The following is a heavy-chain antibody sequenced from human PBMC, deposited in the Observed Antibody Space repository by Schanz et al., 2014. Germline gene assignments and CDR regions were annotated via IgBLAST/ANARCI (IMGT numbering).Heavy chain of an antibody. J-gene: IGHJ3*02. Sequence: LVESGGGLVQPGGSLRLSCAASGFTFSSYAMHWVRQAPGKGLEWVGWISVYTGNTKYGQKVQGRVTMTADTSTNTAYMELRSLRSDDTAVYYCARDRGHGDLPGDIWGQGTMVTVSS. CDR3: ARDRGHGDLPGDI. CDR1: GFTFSSYA. D-gene: IGHD4-17*01. V-gene: IGHV1-18*01. CDR2: ISVYTGNT.